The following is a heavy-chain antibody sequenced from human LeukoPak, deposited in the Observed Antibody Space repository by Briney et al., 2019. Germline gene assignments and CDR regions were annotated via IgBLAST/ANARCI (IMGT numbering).Heavy chain of an antibody. Sequence: SETLSLTCTVSGASISSYYWSWIRQPPEKGLEWIGYIYYSGNTNYNPSLKSRVTISVDTSKNQFSLKLSSVTAADTAVYYCARDRGPDCSGGSCWDYWGQGTLVTVSS. CDR3: ARDRGPDCSGGSCWDY. CDR1: GASISSYY. D-gene: IGHD2-15*01. J-gene: IGHJ4*02. V-gene: IGHV4-59*01. CDR2: IYYSGNT.